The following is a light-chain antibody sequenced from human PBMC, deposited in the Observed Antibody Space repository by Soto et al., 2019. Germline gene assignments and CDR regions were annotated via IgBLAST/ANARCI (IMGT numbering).Light chain of an antibody. V-gene: IGKV3-15*01. Sequence: EIVMTQSPATLSVSPGERATLSCRASQSVSSNLAWYQQKPGQAPRLLIYGAPTRATGIPARFSGSGSGTEFTLTISSLQSEDFAVYYCQQYNNWPPENTFGQGTKVDIK. CDR3: QQYNNWPPENT. CDR1: QSVSSN. CDR2: GAP. J-gene: IGKJ2*01.